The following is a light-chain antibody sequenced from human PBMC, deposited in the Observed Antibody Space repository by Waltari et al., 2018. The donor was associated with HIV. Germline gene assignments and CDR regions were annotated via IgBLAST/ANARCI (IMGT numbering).Light chain of an antibody. CDR2: DVN. Sequence: QSALTQPRSMSGSPGPSVTISCTGTSSDVGGYNYVSWYQQHPGKAPKLMIFDVNKRPSGVPGRFSGSKAGNTASLTISGLQAEEEADYYCCSHADIYRWVFGGGTKLTVL. CDR1: SSDVGGYNY. V-gene: IGLV2-11*01. J-gene: IGLJ2*01. CDR3: CSHADIYRWV.